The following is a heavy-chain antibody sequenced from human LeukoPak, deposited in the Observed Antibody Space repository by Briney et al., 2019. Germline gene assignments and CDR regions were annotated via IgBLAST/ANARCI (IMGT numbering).Heavy chain of an antibody. Sequence: GGSLRLSCAASRFTFSNYGVNWVRQAPGKGLEWVSYINSRSSTIYYADSVRGRFTISRDNAKNSLYLQMNSLKAEDTAICYCAREVGTPQAFDIWGQGTMVTVSS. CDR3: AREVGTPQAFDI. V-gene: IGHV3-48*01. CDR1: RFTFSNYG. CDR2: INSRSSTI. D-gene: IGHD1-26*01. J-gene: IGHJ3*02.